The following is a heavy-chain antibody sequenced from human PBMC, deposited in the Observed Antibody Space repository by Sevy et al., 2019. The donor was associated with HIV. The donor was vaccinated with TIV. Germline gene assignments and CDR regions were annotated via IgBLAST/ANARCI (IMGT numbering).Heavy chain of an antibody. CDR2: ISSSSSYI. D-gene: IGHD3-10*01. J-gene: IGHJ1*01. CDR3: ARDYGPESQSLDTIKYFQH. V-gene: IGHV3-21*01. CDR1: GFTFSSYS. Sequence: GGSLRLSCAASGFTFSSYSMNWVRQAPGKGLEWVSSISSSSSYIYYADAVKGRFTISRDNAKNSLYLQMNSLRVEDTAVYYCARDYGPESQSLDTIKYFQHWGQGNLVTVSS.